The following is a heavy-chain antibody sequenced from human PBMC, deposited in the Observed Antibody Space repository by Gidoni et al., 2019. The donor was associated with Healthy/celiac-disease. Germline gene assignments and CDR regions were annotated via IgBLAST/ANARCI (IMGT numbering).Heavy chain of an antibody. CDR1: AFTFGSYG. Sequence: QVQLVASGGGVVQSGRSLRLSCAASAFTFGSYGMHWVRQAPGKGLEWVAVISYDGSNKDYADSVKGRFTISRDNSKNTLYLQMNSLRAEDTAVYYCAKSPPYYDFWSGYYQYYYYMDVWGKGTTVTVSS. J-gene: IGHJ6*03. D-gene: IGHD3-3*01. V-gene: IGHV3-30*18. CDR3: AKSPPYYDFWSGYYQYYYYMDV. CDR2: ISYDGSNK.